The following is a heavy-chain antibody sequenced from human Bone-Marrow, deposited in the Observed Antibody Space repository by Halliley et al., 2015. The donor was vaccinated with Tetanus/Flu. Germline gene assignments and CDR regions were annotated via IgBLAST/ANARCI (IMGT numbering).Heavy chain of an antibody. CDR3: ARYNYDPSGFQLYFDF. Sequence: TLSLTCTVSGGSISDYYWSWIRQPPGKGLEWIGYVFYSGSATYNPSLESRVTISVDTSKNLYSLRLTSVSAADTAVYYCARYNYDPSGFQLYFDFWGQGEVVTVSS. CDR1: GGSISDYY. CDR2: VFYSGSA. D-gene: IGHD3-16*01. J-gene: IGHJ4*02. V-gene: IGHV4-59*08.